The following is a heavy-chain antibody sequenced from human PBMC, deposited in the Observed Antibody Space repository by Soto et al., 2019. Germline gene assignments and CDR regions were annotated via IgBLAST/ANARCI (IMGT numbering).Heavy chain of an antibody. CDR3: ARAIGLADCGGGRCCLLSVDV. D-gene: IGHD2-21*01. V-gene: IGHV1-18*01. J-gene: IGHJ6*02. Sequence: QVQLVQSGAEVKKPGASVKVSCKASGYIFTNYGLSWVRQAPGQGLEWMGWISPYNGNTKYAQTVQGRVTLTRDTSTSTVCMDLRSLRSGETAVYYCARAIGLADCGGGRCCLLSVDVWGQGSTVTVS. CDR2: ISPYNGNT. CDR1: GYIFTNYG.